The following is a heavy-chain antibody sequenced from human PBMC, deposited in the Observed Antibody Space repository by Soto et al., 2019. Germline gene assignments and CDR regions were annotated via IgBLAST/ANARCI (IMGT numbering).Heavy chain of an antibody. CDR3: ARHSSGSSSSWSPA. J-gene: IGHJ3*01. Sequence: PSETLSLTCAVYGGSFSGYYWSWIRQPPGKGLEWIGEINHSGSTNYNPSLKSRVTISVDTSKNQFSLKLSSVTAADTAVYYCARHSSGSSSSWSPAWGQGTMVTVSS. D-gene: IGHD6-13*01. CDR2: INHSGST. V-gene: IGHV4-34*01. CDR1: GGSFSGYY.